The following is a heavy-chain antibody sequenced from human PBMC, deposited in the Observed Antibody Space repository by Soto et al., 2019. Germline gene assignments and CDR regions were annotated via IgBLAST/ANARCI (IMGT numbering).Heavy chain of an antibody. D-gene: IGHD3-22*01. CDR1: GYSFAGYW. J-gene: IGHJ4*02. CDR3: ARQIYDSDTGPNFQYYFDS. Sequence: HGESLKISCKGSGYSFAGYWITWVRQKPGKGLEWMGRIDPSDSQTYYSPSFRGHVTISVTKSITTVFLQWSSLRAPDTAMYYCARQIYDSDTGPNFQYYFDSWGQGTPVTVSS. CDR2: IDPSDSQT. V-gene: IGHV5-10-1*01.